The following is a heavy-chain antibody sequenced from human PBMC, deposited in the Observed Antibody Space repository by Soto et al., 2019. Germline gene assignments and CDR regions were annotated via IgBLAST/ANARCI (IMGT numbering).Heavy chain of an antibody. CDR1: GYTFTSYG. CDR3: AREYPEKEIFGVLISVYFDY. J-gene: IGHJ4*02. CDR2: ISAHHGNT. V-gene: IGHV1-18*04. D-gene: IGHD3-3*01. Sequence: ASVKVSCQASGYTFTSYGISWVRQAPGQGLEWMGWISAHHGNTKYAEQLQGRVTMTTDTSASTALMELRSLRCSDTAVYYCAREYPEKEIFGVLISVYFDYLGQGTLLTVSS.